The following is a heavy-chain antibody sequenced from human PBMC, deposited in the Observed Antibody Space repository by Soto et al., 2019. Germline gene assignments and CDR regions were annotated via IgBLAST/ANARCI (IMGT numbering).Heavy chain of an antibody. D-gene: IGHD6-6*01. J-gene: IGHJ4*02. V-gene: IGHV4-59*01. Sequence: QVRLQESGPGLVKPSETLSLICTVSGGSISSYYWNWIRQSPGKGLEWIASLDYSGTTNYNPSLKSRITTSVDPSKKQFSLKMRSVTAADTAVYYCARDSFPPYSSSSKGFDYWGQGSLVTVST. CDR3: ARDSFPPYSSSSKGFDY. CDR2: LDYSGTT. CDR1: GGSISSYY.